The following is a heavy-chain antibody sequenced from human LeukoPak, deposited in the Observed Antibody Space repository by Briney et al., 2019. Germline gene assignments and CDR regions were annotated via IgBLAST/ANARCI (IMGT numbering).Heavy chain of an antibody. CDR2: IYYSGST. CDR3: ARDLGGGYDF. CDR1: GGSISSYY. Sequence: ASETLSLTCTVSGGSISSYYWSWIRQPPGKGLEWIGYIYYSGSTNYNPSLKSRVTISVDTSKNQFSLKLSSVTAADTAVYYCARDLGGGYDFWGQGTTVTVSS. J-gene: IGHJ6*02. V-gene: IGHV4-59*01. D-gene: IGHD5-12*01.